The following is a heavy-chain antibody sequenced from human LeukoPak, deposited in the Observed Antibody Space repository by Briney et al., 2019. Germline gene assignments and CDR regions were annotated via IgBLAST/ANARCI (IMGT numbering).Heavy chain of an antibody. D-gene: IGHD3-3*01. V-gene: IGHV5-51*01. CDR3: ARHHLSYDFWSRHFDY. Sequence: GEPLKISCKGSGYSFTSYWVGWVRQIPGKGLEGMGMIYPVDSDTRYSPSLQVQVNISADKSITTAYLQWSRLKASDTAMYYCARHHLSYDFWSRHFDYWGQGTLVTVSS. CDR1: GYSFTSYW. CDR2: IYPVDSDT. J-gene: IGHJ4*02.